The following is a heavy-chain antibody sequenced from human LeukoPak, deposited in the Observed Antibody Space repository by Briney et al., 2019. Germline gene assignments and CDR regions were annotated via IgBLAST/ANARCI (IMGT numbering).Heavy chain of an antibody. J-gene: IGHJ4*02. Sequence: GGSLRLSCAASGFTFSSYWMSWVRQAPGKGLEWVANIKQGGSEKYYVDSVKGRFTISRDNAKNSLYLQMNSLRAEDTAVYYCARDPRYCSGGSCSGTFDYWGQGTLVTVSS. CDR2: IKQGGSEK. CDR3: ARDPRYCSGGSCSGTFDY. D-gene: IGHD2-15*01. V-gene: IGHV3-7*01. CDR1: GFTFSSYW.